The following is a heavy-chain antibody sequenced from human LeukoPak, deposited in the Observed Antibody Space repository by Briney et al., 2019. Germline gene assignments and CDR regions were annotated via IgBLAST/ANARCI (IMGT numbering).Heavy chain of an antibody. CDR1: GFTFSSYS. J-gene: IGHJ6*03. D-gene: IGHD4-17*01. V-gene: IGHV3-48*04. CDR3: ASTTVTGYYMDV. Sequence: GGSLRLSCAASGFTFSSYSMNWVRQAPGKGLEWVSYISSSSSTIYYADSVKGRFTISRDNAKNSLYLQMNSLRAEDTAVYYCASTTVTGYYMDVWGKGTTVTVSS. CDR2: ISSSSSTI.